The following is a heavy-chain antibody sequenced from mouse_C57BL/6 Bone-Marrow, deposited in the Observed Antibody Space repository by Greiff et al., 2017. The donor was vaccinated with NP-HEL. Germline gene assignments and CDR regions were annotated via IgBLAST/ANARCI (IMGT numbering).Heavy chain of an antibody. Sequence: VQLQQSGPELARPWASVKISCQASYTFFRRVYFAIRDTNHWMQRVKQRPGQGLEWNGAIYPGNGDTSYYQKFKGKATLTADKSSSTAYMQLSSLTSEDSAVYYCACSHSSGYWYFDVWGTGTTVTVSS. CDR1: YTFFRRVY. J-gene: IGHJ1*03. CDR2: GQGLEWNG. V-gene: IGHV1-87*01. D-gene: IGHD3-2*02. CDR3: SEDSAVYYCACSHSSGYWYFDV.